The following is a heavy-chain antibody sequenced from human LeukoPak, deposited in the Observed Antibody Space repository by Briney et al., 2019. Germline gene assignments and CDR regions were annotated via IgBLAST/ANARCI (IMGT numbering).Heavy chain of an antibody. Sequence: GGSLRLSCAASGFTFSSYAMSWVRQAPGKGLEWVSAISGSGSSTYYADSVKGRFTISRDNSKNTLYLQMNSLRAEDTAVYYCARNTEIAVAGNFDDWGQGTLVTVSS. CDR2: ISGSGSST. D-gene: IGHD6-19*01. CDR1: GFTFSSYA. J-gene: IGHJ4*02. V-gene: IGHV3-23*01. CDR3: ARNTEIAVAGNFDD.